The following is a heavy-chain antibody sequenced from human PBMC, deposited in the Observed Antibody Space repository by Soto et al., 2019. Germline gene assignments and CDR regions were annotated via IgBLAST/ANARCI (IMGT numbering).Heavy chain of an antibody. V-gene: IGHV4-31*03. D-gene: IGHD2-15*01. CDR3: ARGYSAGLDP. J-gene: IGHJ5*02. CDR1: GGSISSGGYY. CDR2: IYYSGST. Sequence: SETLSLTCTVSGGSISSGGYYWSWIRQHPGKGLEWIGYIYYSGSTYYNPSLKSRVTISVDTSKKQFALKLSSVTAAYTAVYYCARGYSAGLDPWGQGTLVTVSS.